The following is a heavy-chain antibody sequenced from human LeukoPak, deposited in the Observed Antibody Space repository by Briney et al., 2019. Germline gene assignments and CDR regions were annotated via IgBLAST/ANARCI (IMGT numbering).Heavy chain of an antibody. Sequence: VASVKVSCKASGYTFTGYYMQWVRPAPGQGREWMGWINPNSGGTNYAQKFQGRVTMTRDTSISTAYMELSRLTSDDTAVYYCARGYYYDTSGYYFDVFDYWGQGTLVTVSS. D-gene: IGHD3-22*01. CDR2: INPNSGGT. CDR1: GYTFTGYY. J-gene: IGHJ4*02. CDR3: ARGYYYDTSGYYFDVFDY. V-gene: IGHV1-2*02.